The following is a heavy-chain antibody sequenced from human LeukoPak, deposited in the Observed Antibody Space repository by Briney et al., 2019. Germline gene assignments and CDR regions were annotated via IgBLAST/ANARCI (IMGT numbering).Heavy chain of an antibody. CDR1: GYTFTGYY. J-gene: IGHJ4*02. V-gene: IGHV1-2*02. CDR3: ARGDYYFDY. CDR2: INPKSGGT. Sequence: GASVTVSCKASGYTFTGYYMNWVRQAPGQGLEWMGWINPKSGGTNYAQKFQGRVAMTRDTSIGTAYMELSRLRSDDTAVYYCARGDYYFDYWGLGTLVSVSS. D-gene: IGHD3/OR15-3a*01.